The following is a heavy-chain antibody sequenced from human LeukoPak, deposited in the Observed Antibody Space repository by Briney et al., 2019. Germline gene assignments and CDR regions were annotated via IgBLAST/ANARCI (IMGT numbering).Heavy chain of an antibody. D-gene: IGHD5-18*01. CDR1: GFTFSSYA. CDR3: ASPDQGYSFGYGY. J-gene: IGHJ4*02. V-gene: IGHV3-23*01. Sequence: GGSLRLSCAASGFTFSSYAMSWVRQAPGKELEWVSAISGSGGSTYYADSVKGRFTISRDNSKNTLYLQMNSLRAEDTAVYYCASPDQGYSFGYGYWGQGTLVTVSS. CDR2: ISGSGGST.